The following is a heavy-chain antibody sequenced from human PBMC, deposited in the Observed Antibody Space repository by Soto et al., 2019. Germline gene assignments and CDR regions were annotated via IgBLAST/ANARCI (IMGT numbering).Heavy chain of an antibody. D-gene: IGHD5-18*01. CDR3: AKDLFFGNTYGYFDH. J-gene: IGHJ4*02. CDR1: GFTFNKYA. Sequence: GGSLRLSCAASGFTFNKYAMTWVRQAPGKGLEWVSEINGSGGSTYYADSVKGRFTISRDNSNNTLYLQMNSLRAEDTAVYYCAKDLFFGNTYGYFDHWGQGTLVTVSS. CDR2: INGSGGST. V-gene: IGHV3-23*01.